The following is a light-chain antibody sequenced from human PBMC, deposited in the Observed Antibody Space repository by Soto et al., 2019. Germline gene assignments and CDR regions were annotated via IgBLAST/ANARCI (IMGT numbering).Light chain of an antibody. CDR1: QSVGSNY. Sequence: EIVLTQSPGTLSLSPGEGATLSCWASQSVGSNYLAWYQHKPGRAPRLLIYGASNRATGIPDRFSGSGSGTDFTLPISIMEHEDFAVYYCQQYCTSPPILTFCGGTKVEIK. CDR2: GAS. J-gene: IGKJ4*01. V-gene: IGKV3-20*01. CDR3: QQYCTSPPILT.